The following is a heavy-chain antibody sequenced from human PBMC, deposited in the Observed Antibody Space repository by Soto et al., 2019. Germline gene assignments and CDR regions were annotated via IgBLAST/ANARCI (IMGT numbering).Heavy chain of an antibody. CDR1: GGSISSGDYY. V-gene: IGHV4-30-4*01. J-gene: IGHJ4*02. CDR3: ASNSYGYTLYDY. D-gene: IGHD5-18*01. CDR2: IYYSGST. Sequence: QVQLQESGPGLVKPSQTLSLTCTVSGGSISSGDYYWSWIRQPPGKGLEWIGYIYYSGSTYYNPYIKSRVTISVDTSKNQFSLKLGSVTVADTAVYYCASNSYGYTLYDYWGQATLVTVSS.